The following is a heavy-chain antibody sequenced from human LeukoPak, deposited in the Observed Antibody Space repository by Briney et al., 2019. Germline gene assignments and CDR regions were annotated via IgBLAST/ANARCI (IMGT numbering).Heavy chain of an antibody. J-gene: IGHJ5*02. D-gene: IGHD2-15*01. Sequence: SETLSLTCTVSGGSISSYYWSWIRQPAGKGLEWIGRIYTSGSTNYNPSLKSRVTMSVDTSKNQFSLKLSSVTAADTAVYYCARGPSCSGDSCYSGWFDPWGQGTLVTVSS. CDR3: ARGPSCSGDSCYSGWFDP. CDR1: GGSISSYY. V-gene: IGHV4-4*07. CDR2: IYTSGST.